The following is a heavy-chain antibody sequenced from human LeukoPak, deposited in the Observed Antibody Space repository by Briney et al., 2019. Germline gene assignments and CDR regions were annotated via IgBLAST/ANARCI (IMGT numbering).Heavy chain of an antibody. V-gene: IGHV3-30*02. D-gene: IGHD6-13*01. Sequence: PGGSLRLSCAASGFSFSSSAMHWVRQAPGKGLDWVAFIHYDGNNKYYADSVKGRFTISRGNSKNTLYLQMNSLRAEDTAVYYCAKDWVAAPWGQGTLVTVSS. J-gene: IGHJ5*02. CDR1: GFSFSSSA. CDR3: AKDWVAAP. CDR2: IHYDGNNK.